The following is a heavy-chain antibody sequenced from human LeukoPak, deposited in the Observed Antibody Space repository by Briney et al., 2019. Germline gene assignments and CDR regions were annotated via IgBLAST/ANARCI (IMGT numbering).Heavy chain of an antibody. CDR3: ARGPHYDFWSGYLY. CDR2: ISGYNGET. Sequence: ASVKVSCKASGYSFTSYGISWVRQAPGQGFEWMGWISGYNGETYYPQKVQGRVTVTMDTSTTTVYMELRNLRSDGTAVYYCARGPHYDFWSGYLYWGQGTLVTVSS. V-gene: IGHV1-18*01. D-gene: IGHD3-3*01. J-gene: IGHJ4*02. CDR1: GYSFTSYG.